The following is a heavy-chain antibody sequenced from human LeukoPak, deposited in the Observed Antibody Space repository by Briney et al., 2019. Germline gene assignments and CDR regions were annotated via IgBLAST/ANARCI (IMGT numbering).Heavy chain of an antibody. CDR1: GFNFNSYE. Sequence: GGSLRLSCAASGFNFNSYEMSWVRLTPGKGLEWVSYISGSGTKTYAESVRGRFTISRDNAKSSLYLQMDSLRVEDTAVYYCAREGENANRDAFDVWGQGTMVTVSS. D-gene: IGHD3-16*01. V-gene: IGHV3-48*03. CDR3: AREGENANRDAFDV. CDR2: ISGSGTK. J-gene: IGHJ3*01.